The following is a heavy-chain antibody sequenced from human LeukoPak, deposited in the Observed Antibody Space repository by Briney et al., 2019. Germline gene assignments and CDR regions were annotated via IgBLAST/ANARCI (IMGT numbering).Heavy chain of an antibody. CDR1: GFPFSNYD. V-gene: IGHV3-13*01. CDR3: ARAWGGSLGV. CDR2: IGTAGNT. J-gene: IGHJ4*02. D-gene: IGHD1-26*01. Sequence: GGSLRLSCAASGFPFSNYDMHWVRQPLGKGLEWVSAIGTAGNTYYSDSVKGRFTISTENAKNSLYLQMNSLRPGDTAVYYCARAWGGSLGVWGRGILVIVSS.